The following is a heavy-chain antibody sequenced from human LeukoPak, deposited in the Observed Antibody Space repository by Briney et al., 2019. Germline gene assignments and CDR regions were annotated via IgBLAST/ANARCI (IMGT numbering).Heavy chain of an antibody. D-gene: IGHD6-25*01. Sequence: GGSLRLSCTASGFTFSSYAMNWVRQAPGKGLEWVSYISRGSSTIYYADSVQGRFTISRDNAKNSLYLQMNSLRDEDTAVYYCARVVAAGTYYFDFWGQGTLVTVSS. CDR3: ARVVAAGTYYFDF. CDR1: GFTFSSYA. V-gene: IGHV3-48*02. CDR2: ISRGSSTI. J-gene: IGHJ4*02.